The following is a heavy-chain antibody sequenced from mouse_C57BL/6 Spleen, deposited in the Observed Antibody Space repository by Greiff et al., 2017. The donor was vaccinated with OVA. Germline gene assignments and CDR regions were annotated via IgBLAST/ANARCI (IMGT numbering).Heavy chain of an antibody. J-gene: IGHJ1*03. D-gene: IGHD2-1*01. CDR3: ARSPYGNYWYFDV. CDR2: INPNNGGT. Sequence: AQLKESGPELVKPGASVKMSCKASGYTFTDYNMHWVKQSHGKSLEWIGYINPNNGGTSYNQKFKGKATLTVNKSSSTAYIELRSLTSEDSAVYYCARSPYGNYWYFDVWGTGTTVTVSS. V-gene: IGHV1-22*01. CDR1: GYTFTDYN.